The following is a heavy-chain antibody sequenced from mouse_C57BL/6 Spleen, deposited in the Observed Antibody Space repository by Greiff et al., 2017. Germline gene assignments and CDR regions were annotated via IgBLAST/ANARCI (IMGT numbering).Heavy chain of an antibody. V-gene: IGHV1-22*01. CDR2: INPNNGGT. CDR1: GYTFTDYN. Sequence: SGPELVKPGASVKMSCKASGYTFTDYNMHWVKQSHGKSLEWIGYINPNNGGTSYNQKFKGKATLTVNKSSSTAYMKLRSLTSEDSAVYYCAAYDYDETGYFDYWGQGTTLTVSS. D-gene: IGHD2-4*01. CDR3: AAYDYDETGYFDY. J-gene: IGHJ2*01.